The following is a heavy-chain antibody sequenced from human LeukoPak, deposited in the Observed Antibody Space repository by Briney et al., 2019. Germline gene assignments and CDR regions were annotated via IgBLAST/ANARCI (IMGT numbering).Heavy chain of an antibody. V-gene: IGHV3-30-3*01. CDR3: ARGGDIVVVPAAMYVPYYLDY. J-gene: IGHJ4*02. D-gene: IGHD2-2*01. CDR2: ISYDGSNK. CDR1: GFTFSSYA. Sequence: GRSLRLSCAASGFTFSSYAMHWVRQAPGKGLEWVAVISYDGSNKYYADSVKGRFTISRDNSKNTLYLQMNSLRAEDTAVYYCARGGDIVVVPAAMYVPYYLDYWGQGTLVTVSS.